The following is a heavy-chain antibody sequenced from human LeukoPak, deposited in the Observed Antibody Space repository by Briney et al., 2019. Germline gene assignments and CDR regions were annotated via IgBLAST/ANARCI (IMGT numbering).Heavy chain of an antibody. J-gene: IGHJ6*03. CDR2: IYYSGST. CDR3: ARVGHSMIPMYYYYYMDV. D-gene: IGHD2-15*01. V-gene: IGHV4-59*01. CDR1: GGSISSYY. Sequence: PSETLSLTCTVSGGSISSYYWSWIRQPPGKGLEWIGYIYYSGSTNYNPSLKSRVTISVDTSKNQFSLKLSSVTAADTAVYYCARVGHSMIPMYYYYYMDVWGKGTTVTVSS.